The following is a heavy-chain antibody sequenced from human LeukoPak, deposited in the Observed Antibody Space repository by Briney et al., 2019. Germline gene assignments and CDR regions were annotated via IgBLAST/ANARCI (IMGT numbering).Heavy chain of an antibody. CDR2: IYSGGTA. CDR1: GFTVRNKY. J-gene: IGHJ4*02. Sequence: GGSLRLSCAASGFTVRNKYMTWVRQAPGKGLEWVSFIYSGGTAYYADSVKGRFTISRDDSKNTLYVQMSSLRAEDTAVYYCARSLKWNLVGFDYWGQGTLVTVSS. D-gene: IGHD1-1*01. V-gene: IGHV3-53*01. CDR3: ARSLKWNLVGFDY.